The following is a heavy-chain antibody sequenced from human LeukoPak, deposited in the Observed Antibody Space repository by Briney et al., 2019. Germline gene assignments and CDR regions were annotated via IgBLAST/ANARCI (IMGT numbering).Heavy chain of an antibody. Sequence: SQTLSLTCTVSGGSVSSGSNYWSWIRQAAGKGLEWIGRINTGGYTSYNPSLHSRVTISLDTSKNQFSLKLTSMTAADTAVYYCARADSGYDLGNYYYYMDVWGKGTTVTISS. CDR2: INTGGYT. CDR3: ARADSGYDLGNYYYYMDV. J-gene: IGHJ6*03. V-gene: IGHV4-61*02. CDR1: GGSVSSGSNY. D-gene: IGHD5-12*01.